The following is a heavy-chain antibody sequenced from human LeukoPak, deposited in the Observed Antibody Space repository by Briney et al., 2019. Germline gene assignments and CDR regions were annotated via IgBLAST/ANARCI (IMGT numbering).Heavy chain of an antibody. CDR2: FDPEDGET. D-gene: IGHD6-19*01. CDR3: ATDSSGWYLFDY. J-gene: IGHJ4*02. CDR1: GYTLTELS. Sequence: ASVKVSCKVSGYTLTELSMHWVRQAPGNGLEWMGGFDPEDGETIYAQKFQGRVTMTEDTSTDTAYMELSSLRSEDTAVYYCATDSSGWYLFDYWGQGTLVAVSS. V-gene: IGHV1-24*01.